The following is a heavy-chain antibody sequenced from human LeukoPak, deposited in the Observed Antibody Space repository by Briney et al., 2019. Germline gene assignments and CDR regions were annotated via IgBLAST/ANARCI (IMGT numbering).Heavy chain of an antibody. J-gene: IGHJ3*01. D-gene: IGHD2-21*01. V-gene: IGHV3-7*01. CDR1: GFTFSGYW. CDR3: ARGPRGALLCGSVDCPGLDV. Sequence: GGSLRLSCAGSGFTFSGYWMSWVRQAPGKGLEWVAHIKEDGSEKYYVDSLKGRITISRDNIKDSLFLRMSGLRAEDTAVYYCARGPRGALLCGSVDCPGLDVWGQGTVVTVSS. CDR2: IKEDGSEK.